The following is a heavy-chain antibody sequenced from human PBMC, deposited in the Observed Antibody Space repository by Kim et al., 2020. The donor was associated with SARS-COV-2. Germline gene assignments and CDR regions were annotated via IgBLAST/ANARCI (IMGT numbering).Heavy chain of an antibody. V-gene: IGHV3-30*01. D-gene: IGHD1-26*01. J-gene: IGHJ4*02. CDR3: ARAASGSYFSDFDY. Sequence: AGSVKGRFTISRDNSKNTLYLQMNSLRAEDTAVYYCARAASGSYFSDFDYWGQGTLVTVSS.